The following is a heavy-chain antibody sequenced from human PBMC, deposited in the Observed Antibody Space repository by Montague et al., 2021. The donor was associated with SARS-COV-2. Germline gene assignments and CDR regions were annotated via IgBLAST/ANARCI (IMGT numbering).Heavy chain of an antibody. J-gene: IGHJ5*02. V-gene: IGHV4-39*01. Sequence: SETLSLTCSVPGDSISGSNSYWGWIRQPPGKGLESIGSISYTGSTSYNASLKSRVTMSVDTSKNEFSLRLSSVTASDTAVYYCARLYIQKTLLEASRRSWFDPWGQGTLVTVSS. D-gene: IGHD1-1*01. CDR2: ISYTGST. CDR1: GDSISGSNSY. CDR3: ARLYIQKTLLEASRRSWFDP.